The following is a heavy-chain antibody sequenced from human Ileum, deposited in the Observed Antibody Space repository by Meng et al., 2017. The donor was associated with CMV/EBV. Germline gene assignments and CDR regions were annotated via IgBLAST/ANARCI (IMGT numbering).Heavy chain of an antibody. Sequence: GESLKISCVASGFTFSKYWMHWVRQVPGKGLIWVSYINSEGSHTTYADSVRSRFTISRDNSKNTLYLQMNSLRVADTAVYYCARGGPGAFDIWGQGTMVTVSS. J-gene: IGHJ3*02. D-gene: IGHD3-16*01. CDR1: GFTFSKYW. CDR2: INSEGSHT. CDR3: ARGGPGAFDI. V-gene: IGHV3-74*01.